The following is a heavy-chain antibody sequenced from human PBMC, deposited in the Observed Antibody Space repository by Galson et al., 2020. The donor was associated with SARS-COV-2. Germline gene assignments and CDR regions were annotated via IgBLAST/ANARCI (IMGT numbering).Heavy chain of an antibody. CDR3: ANANWGNYYCGMDV. CDR1: GFTFSSYG. J-gene: IGHJ6*02. D-gene: IGHD7-27*01. V-gene: IGHV3-30*18. CDR2: ISYDGSNK. Sequence: GGSLRLSCAASGFTFSSYGMHWVRQAPDKGLEWVAAISYDGSNKYYADSVKGRFTISRDNSKNTLYLQMNSLRAEDTAVYYCANANWGNYYCGMDVWGQGTTVSVSS.